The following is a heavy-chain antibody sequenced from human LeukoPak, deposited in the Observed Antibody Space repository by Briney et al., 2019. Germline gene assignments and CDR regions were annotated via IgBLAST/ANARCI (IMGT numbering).Heavy chain of an antibody. V-gene: IGHV3-48*01. CDR3: ARARYCSSTSCFLDY. CDR1: GFTFSSYS. J-gene: IGHJ4*02. D-gene: IGHD2-2*01. CDR2: ISGSSSTI. Sequence: GGSLRLSCAASGFTFSSYSMNWVRQAPGKGLEWVSYISGSSSTIYYADSVKGRFTISRDNAKNSLYLQMNSLRADDTAVYYCARARYCSSTSCFLDYWGQGTLVTVSS.